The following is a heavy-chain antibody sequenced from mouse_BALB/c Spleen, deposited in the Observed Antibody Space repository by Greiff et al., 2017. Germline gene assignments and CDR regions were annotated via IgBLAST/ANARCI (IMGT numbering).Heavy chain of an antibody. D-gene: IGHD2-4*01. V-gene: IGHV1S22*01. J-gene: IGHJ2*01. CDR1: GYTFTSYW. CDR3: TRSITTEGVYFDY. Sequence: LKQPGSELVRPGASVKLSCKASGYTFTSYWMHWVKQRPGQGLEWIGNIYPGSGSTNYDEKFKSKATLTVDTSSSTAYMQLSSLTSEDSAVYYCTRSITTEGVYFDYWGQGTTLTVSS. CDR2: IYPGSGST.